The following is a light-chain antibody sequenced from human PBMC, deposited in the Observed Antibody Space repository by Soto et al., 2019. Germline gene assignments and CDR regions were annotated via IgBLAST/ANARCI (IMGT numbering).Light chain of an antibody. J-gene: IGLJ3*02. CDR1: SSIIGSNS. CDR3: AAWDDSLNGPV. CDR2: SKN. Sequence: QSVLPQPPSASGTPGQRVTISCSGSSSIIGSNSVNWYQQLPGTAPKLLIYSKNQRPSGVPDRFSGSKSGTSASLAISGLQSEDEGNYYCAAWDDSLNGPVFGGGTKLTVL. V-gene: IGLV1-44*01.